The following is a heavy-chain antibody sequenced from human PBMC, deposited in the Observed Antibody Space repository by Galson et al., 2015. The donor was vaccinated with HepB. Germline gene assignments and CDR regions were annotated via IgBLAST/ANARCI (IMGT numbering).Heavy chain of an antibody. Sequence: SVKVSCKTSGYTFTSYAMHWVRQAPGQRLEWMGWINAGNGNTKYSQKFQGRVTITRDTSASTAYMELSSLRSEDTAVYYCARESLGNWFDPWGQGTLVTVSS. CDR1: GYTFTSYA. V-gene: IGHV1-3*01. CDR3: ARESLGNWFDP. J-gene: IGHJ5*02. D-gene: IGHD7-27*01. CDR2: INAGNGNT.